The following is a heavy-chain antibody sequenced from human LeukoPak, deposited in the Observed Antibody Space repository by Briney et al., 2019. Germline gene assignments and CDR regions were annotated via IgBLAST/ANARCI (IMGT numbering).Heavy chain of an antibody. V-gene: IGHV3-33*01. J-gene: IGHJ4*02. Sequence: GGSLRLSCAASGFIFTSYGMHWVRQAPGKGLEWVAVIWYDGSKQYYTDSVKGRFTISRDDSKSTLYLQMNSLRVEDTAVYYCARNGGHGYKFDYWGQGTLVTVSS. CDR3: ARNGGHGYKFDY. D-gene: IGHD5-24*01. CDR2: IWYDGSKQ. CDR1: GFIFTSYG.